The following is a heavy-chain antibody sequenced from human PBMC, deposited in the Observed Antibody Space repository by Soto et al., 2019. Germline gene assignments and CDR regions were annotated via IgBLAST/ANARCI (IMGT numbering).Heavy chain of an antibody. CDR1: RFVFSSYA. CDR2: ISGGGGSI. Sequence: EVQLLESGGGLVKPGGSLRLSCVGSRFVFSSYAMNWVRQAPGKVLEWVSGISGGGGSIYYADSVKGRFTISRDNSKSTLYLQMSSLRVEDTAVYYCAKDLMVAPGDYFDSWGQGTLVTVSS. V-gene: IGHV3-23*01. D-gene: IGHD2-8*01. J-gene: IGHJ4*02. CDR3: AKDLMVAPGDYFDS.